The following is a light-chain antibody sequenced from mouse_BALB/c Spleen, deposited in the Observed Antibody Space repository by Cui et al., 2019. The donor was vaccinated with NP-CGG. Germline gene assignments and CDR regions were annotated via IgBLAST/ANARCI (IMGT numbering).Light chain of an antibody. CDR1: TGAVTTSNY. CDR2: GTN. V-gene: IGLV1*01. J-gene: IGLJ1*01. Sequence: QAVVTQEFEPTTSPGETVTLTCRSSTGAVTTSNYANWVQEKPDHLFTGLIGGTNNRVPGVPARFSGSLIGDKAALTITGAQTEDEAIYFCALWYSNQWVFGGGTKLTVL. CDR3: ALWYSNQWV.